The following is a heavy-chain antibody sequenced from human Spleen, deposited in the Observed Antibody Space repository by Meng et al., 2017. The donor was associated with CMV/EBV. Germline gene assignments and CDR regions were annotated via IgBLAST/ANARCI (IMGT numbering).Heavy chain of an antibody. J-gene: IGHJ6*02. CDR3: AKDKAMEMDV. CDR1: GFTFDDYA. CDR2: ITGSGLTT. D-gene: IGHD1-1*01. V-gene: IGHV3-23*01. Sequence: GESLKISCAASGFTFDDYAMHWVRQAPGKGLEWVSGITGSGLTTDYADSVKGRFTISRDNSRNTLYLQMNGLRAEDTAVYYCAKDKAMEMDVWGQGTTVTVSS.